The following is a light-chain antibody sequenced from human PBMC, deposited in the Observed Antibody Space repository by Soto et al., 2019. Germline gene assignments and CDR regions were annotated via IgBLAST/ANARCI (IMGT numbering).Light chain of an antibody. CDR1: QSVSGH. J-gene: IGKJ1*01. CDR3: HQYYSFPPWS. Sequence: AIQMTQSPASVSASPGDRVTITCRASQSVSGHLAWYQQKPGGAPKLLIYSASTLQSGVPSRFSGSGFGTDFTLAISGLQSEDFATYYCHQYYSFPPWSFGQGTKV. V-gene: IGKV1-8*01. CDR2: SAS.